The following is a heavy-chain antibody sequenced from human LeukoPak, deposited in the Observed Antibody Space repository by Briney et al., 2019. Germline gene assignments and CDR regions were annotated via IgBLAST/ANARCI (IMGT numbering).Heavy chain of an antibody. CDR1: GFTFSSYS. V-gene: IGHV3-21*01. CDR2: ISSSSSYI. D-gene: IGHD6-19*01. CDR3: ARGHSSGWYRGAYYFDY. Sequence: PGGSLRLSCAASGFTFSSYSMDWVRQAPGKGLEWVSSISSSSSYIYYADSVKGRFTISRDNAKNSLYLQMNSLRAEDTAVYYCARGHSSGWYRGAYYFDYWGQGTLVTVSS. J-gene: IGHJ4*02.